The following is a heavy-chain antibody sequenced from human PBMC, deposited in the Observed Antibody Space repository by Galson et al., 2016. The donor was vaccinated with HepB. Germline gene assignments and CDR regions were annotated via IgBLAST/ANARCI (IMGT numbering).Heavy chain of an antibody. CDR2: FSNSGDT. CDR3: ARVSFRTLGY. J-gene: IGHJ4*02. CDR1: AISSGDYH. Sequence: SETLSLTCTVSAISSGDYHWAFIRQPPGKWLEWIGSFSNSGDTFYNPSLKSRVTMSRDTSKNQFSVSLSSVTAADTAVDFLARVSFRTLGYWGQGTLVTVSS. V-gene: IGHV4-39*07.